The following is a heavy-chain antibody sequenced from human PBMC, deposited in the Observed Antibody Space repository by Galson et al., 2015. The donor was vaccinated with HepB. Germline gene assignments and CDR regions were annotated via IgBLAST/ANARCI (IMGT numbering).Heavy chain of an antibody. CDR1: GFTFGDYG. CDR3: TRAGGHWTMVRGVRGFDY. D-gene: IGHD3-10*01. V-gene: IGHV3-49*03. Sequence: SLRLSCAASGFTFGDYGMSWFRQAPGKGLEWVGFIRSRAYGGTTEYAASVKGRFTISRDDSKSIAYLQVNSLKTEDTAVYYCTRAGGHWTMVRGVRGFDYWGQGTLVTVSS. J-gene: IGHJ4*02. CDR2: IRSRAYGGTT.